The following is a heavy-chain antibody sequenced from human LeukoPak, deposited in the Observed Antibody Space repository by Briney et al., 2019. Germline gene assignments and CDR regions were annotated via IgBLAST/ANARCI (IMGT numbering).Heavy chain of an antibody. D-gene: IGHD3-22*01. J-gene: IGHJ1*01. Sequence: SVKVSCKASGGTFSSYAISWVRQAPEQGLEWMGGIIPIFGTANYAQKFQGRVTITTDESTSTAYMELSSLRSEDTAVYYCASPSRPYDSSGSMFQHWGQGTLVTVSS. CDR2: IIPIFGTA. CDR1: GGTFSSYA. V-gene: IGHV1-69*05. CDR3: ASPSRPYDSSGSMFQH.